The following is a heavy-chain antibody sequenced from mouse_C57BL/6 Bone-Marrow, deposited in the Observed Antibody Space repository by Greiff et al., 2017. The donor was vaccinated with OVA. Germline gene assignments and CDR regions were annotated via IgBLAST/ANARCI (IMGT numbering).Heavy chain of an antibody. D-gene: IGHD1-1*01. J-gene: IGHJ1*03. CDR1: GYTFTSYG. Sequence: QVQLQQSGAELARPVASVKLSCKASGYTFTSYGISWVKQRTGQGLEWIGEIYPRSGNTYYNEKFKGKATLTADKSSSTAYMELRSLTSEDSAVYFCASGFNYYGSSWYFDVWGTGTTVTVSS. CDR2: IYPRSGNT. CDR3: ASGFNYYGSSWYFDV. V-gene: IGHV1-81*01.